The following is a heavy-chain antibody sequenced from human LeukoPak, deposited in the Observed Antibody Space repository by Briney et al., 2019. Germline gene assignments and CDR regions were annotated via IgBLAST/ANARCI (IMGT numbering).Heavy chain of an antibody. Sequence: GGSLRLSCAASGFTFSDYYMTWIRQAPGKGLEWISYISTSAGTIYYADSVKGRFTISRDNAKNSLYLQMNSLRAENTAVYYCARDAIDSSGFDFDYWGQGTLVTVSS. D-gene: IGHD3-22*01. V-gene: IGHV3-11*01. CDR1: GFTFSDYY. CDR2: ISTSAGTI. CDR3: ARDAIDSSGFDFDY. J-gene: IGHJ4*02.